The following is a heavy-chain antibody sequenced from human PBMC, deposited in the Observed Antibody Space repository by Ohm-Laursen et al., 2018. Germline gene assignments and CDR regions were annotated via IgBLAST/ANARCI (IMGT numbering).Heavy chain of an antibody. CDR2: INHSRST. J-gene: IGHJ4*02. D-gene: IGHD6-19*01. Sequence: SETLSLTCAVYGGSFSGYYWNWIRQPPGKGLEWIGEINHSRSTKYNSSFKSQVTISVDMSKNQFSLKLSSVTAADTAVYYCARGFSGWWGRIDYWGQGILVTVSS. CDR1: GGSFSGYY. CDR3: ARGFSGWWGRIDY. V-gene: IGHV4-34*01.